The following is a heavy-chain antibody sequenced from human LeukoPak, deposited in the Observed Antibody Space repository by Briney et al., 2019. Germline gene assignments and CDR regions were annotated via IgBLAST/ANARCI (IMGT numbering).Heavy chain of an antibody. D-gene: IGHD2-21*01. CDR2: ISAYNGNT. CDR3: ASIQNSYCGGDCYLGY. J-gene: IGHJ4*01. CDR1: GYTFTSYG. Sequence: ASVKVSCKASGYTFTSYGISWVRQAPGQGLEWMGWISAYNGNTNYAQKLQGRVTMTRDTSISTAYMELSRLRSDDAAVYYCASIQNSYCGGDCYLGYWXXXTXVTVSS. V-gene: IGHV1-18*01.